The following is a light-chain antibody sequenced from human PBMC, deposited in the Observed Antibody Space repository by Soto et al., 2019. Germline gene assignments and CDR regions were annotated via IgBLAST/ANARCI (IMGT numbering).Light chain of an antibody. CDR1: QTISSW. CDR3: QQLNSFPLT. J-gene: IGKJ5*01. V-gene: IGKV1-5*01. CDR2: DAS. Sequence: DIHMTQSPSTLSPSLGDIVTITCRASQTISSWLAWYQQKPGKAPKLLIYDASNLESGIPSRFRGSGSGTEFTITISSLQPDDFANYYCQQLNSFPLTFGQGTRLEIK.